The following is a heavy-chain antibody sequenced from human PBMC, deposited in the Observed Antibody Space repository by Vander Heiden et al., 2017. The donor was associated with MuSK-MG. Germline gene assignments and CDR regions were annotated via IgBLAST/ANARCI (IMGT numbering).Heavy chain of an antibody. V-gene: IGHV4-34*02. CDR3: ARGDYDFWSGYLDNWFDP. CDR2: INHSGST. Sequence: QVQLEQLGAGQLKPSETLSLTCAVYGCSFSGSYWSWIRQPPGKGLEWIGEINHSGSTNYNPSLKSRVTISVDTSKNQFSLKLSSVTAADTAVYYCARGDYDFWSGYLDNWFDPWGQGTLVTVSS. D-gene: IGHD3-3*01. CDR1: GCSFSGSY. J-gene: IGHJ5*02.